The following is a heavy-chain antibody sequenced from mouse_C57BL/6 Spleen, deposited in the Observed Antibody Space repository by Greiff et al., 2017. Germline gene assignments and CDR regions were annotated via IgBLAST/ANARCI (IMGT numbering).Heavy chain of an antibody. CDR1: GYTFTDYN. D-gene: IGHD2-5*01. CDR3: ARGDYSNLYYYAMDY. V-gene: IGHV1-22*01. J-gene: IGHJ4*01. Sequence: EVQLQQSGPELVKPGASVKMSCKASGYTFTDYNMHWVKQSHGKSLAWIGYINPNNGGTSDNQKFKGKATLTVNKSSSTAYMELRSLTSEDSAVYYGARGDYSNLYYYAMDYWGQGTSVTVSS. CDR2: INPNNGGT.